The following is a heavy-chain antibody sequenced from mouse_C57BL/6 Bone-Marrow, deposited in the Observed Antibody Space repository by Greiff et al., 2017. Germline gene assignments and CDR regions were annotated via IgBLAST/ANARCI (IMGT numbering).Heavy chain of an antibody. D-gene: IGHD2-4*01. CDR3: ARVHYEYDEDGYFDV. CDR1: GYTFTGYW. Sequence: QVQLQQSGAELMKPGASVKLSCKATGYTFTGYWIEWVKQRPGHGLEWIGEILPGSGSTNYNEKFKGKATFTADKSSNTAYMQLSSLTTEDSAIYCCARVHYEYDEDGYFDVWGTGTPVTVSA. V-gene: IGHV1-9*01. J-gene: IGHJ1*03. CDR2: ILPGSGST.